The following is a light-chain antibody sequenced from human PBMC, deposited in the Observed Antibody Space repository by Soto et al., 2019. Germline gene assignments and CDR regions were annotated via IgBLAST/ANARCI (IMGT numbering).Light chain of an antibody. CDR1: QSISSW. V-gene: IGKV1-5*03. Sequence: EIQMTQSPSRLSASVGARVTITCRTSQSISSWWAWYQQKPGKAPKLLIYKASTLESGVPSRFSGSGSGTEFTLTISSLQPEDCGTSYCLQHNSYPITFGQGTRLEIK. J-gene: IGKJ5*01. CDR3: LQHNSYPIT. CDR2: KAS.